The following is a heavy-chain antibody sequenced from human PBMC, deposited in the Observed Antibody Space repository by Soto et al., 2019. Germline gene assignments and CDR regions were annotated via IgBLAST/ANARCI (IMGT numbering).Heavy chain of an antibody. D-gene: IGHD3-10*01. CDR2: INHSGST. Sequence: SETLSLTCAVYGGSFIGYYWSWIRQPPGKGLEWIGEINHSGSTNYNPSLKSRVTISVDTSKNQFSLKLSSVTAADTAVYYCARRITMVRGDKWRAFDIWGQGTMVTVSS. CDR1: GGSFIGYY. CDR3: ARRITMVRGDKWRAFDI. V-gene: IGHV4-34*01. J-gene: IGHJ3*02.